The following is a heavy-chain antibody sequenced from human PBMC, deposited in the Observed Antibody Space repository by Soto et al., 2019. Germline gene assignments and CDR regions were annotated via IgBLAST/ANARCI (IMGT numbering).Heavy chain of an antibody. CDR3: AREHCSSTSCYWFYYGMDV. Sequence: PGGSLRLSCVAPGFKFSSYGMHWVRQAPGKGLEWVAVIWYDGSDKYYADSVKGRFNISRDNSKNTVYLQMNSLRAEDTAVYYCAREHCSSTSCYWFYYGMDVWGQGTTVTVSS. CDR1: GFKFSSYG. CDR2: IWYDGSDK. J-gene: IGHJ6*02. D-gene: IGHD2-2*01. V-gene: IGHV3-33*01.